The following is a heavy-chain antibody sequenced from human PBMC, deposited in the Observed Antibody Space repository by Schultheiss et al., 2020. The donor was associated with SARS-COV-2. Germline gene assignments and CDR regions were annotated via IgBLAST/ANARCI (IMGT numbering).Heavy chain of an antibody. J-gene: IGHJ3*01. CDR2: IKQDGSEK. V-gene: IGHV3-7*03. CDR3: ARDNVIQLCLAFDF. CDR1: GFTFSSYA. D-gene: IGHD5-18*01. Sequence: GGSLRLSCAASGFTFSSYAMGWVRQAPGKGLEWVANIKQDGSEKYYVDSVKGRFTISRDNAKNSLYLQMNSLRAEDTAVYYCARDNVIQLCLAFDFWGQGTLVTVSS.